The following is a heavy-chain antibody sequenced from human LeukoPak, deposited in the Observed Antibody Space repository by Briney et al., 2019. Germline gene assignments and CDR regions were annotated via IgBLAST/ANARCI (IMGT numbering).Heavy chain of an antibody. CDR1: GGSISSNY. Sequence: SETLSLTCTVSGGSISSNYWSWVRQPPGKGLEWIGFIYYSGYTNYNPSLKSRVTISVDTSKNQFSLKLSSVTAADTAVYYCARRNDFDIWGQGTMVTVSS. J-gene: IGHJ3*02. CDR2: IYYSGYT. CDR3: ARRNDFDI. V-gene: IGHV4-59*08.